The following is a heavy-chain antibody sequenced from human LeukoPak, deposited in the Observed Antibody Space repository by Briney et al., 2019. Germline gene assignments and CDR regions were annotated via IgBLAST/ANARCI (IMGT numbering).Heavy chain of an antibody. CDR3: ARERTTVSPAG. Sequence: GGSLRLSCAASGFTFSSYIMNWVRQAPGKGLEWVSSISNNGAYIFYADSVKGRFTISRDNSKNSLYLQMNSLRAEDTAVYYCARERTTVSPAGWGRGTMVTVSS. CDR1: GFTFSSYI. V-gene: IGHV3-21*01. J-gene: IGHJ4*02. D-gene: IGHD4-11*01. CDR2: ISNNGAYI.